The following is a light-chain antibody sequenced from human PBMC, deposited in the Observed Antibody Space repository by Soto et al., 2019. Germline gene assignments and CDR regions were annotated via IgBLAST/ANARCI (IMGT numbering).Light chain of an antibody. J-gene: IGKJ4*01. CDR3: QQYGSSPLT. CDR2: ASS. CDR1: QTVAGSY. V-gene: IGKV3-20*01. Sequence: EVVLTQSPGTLSVSPGERATLSCRASQTVAGSYLAWYQQIPGQAPRLLIYASSSRATGLPDRFSGSGSGTDFTLTISRLEPEDCAVYYCQQYGSSPLTFGGGTKVEIK.